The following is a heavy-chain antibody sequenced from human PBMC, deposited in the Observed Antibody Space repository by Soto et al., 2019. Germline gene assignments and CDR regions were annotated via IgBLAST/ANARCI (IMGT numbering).Heavy chain of an antibody. CDR2: IHAGNGNT. J-gene: IGHJ4*02. V-gene: IGHV1-3*01. CDR1: GYAFTWFN. D-gene: IGHD3-9*01. CDR3: ARNLMDYDILTGYYMAYYIGY. Sequence: ASVKVSCKASGYAFTWFNIHWVRQAPGQRLEWMGWIHAGNGNTKYSQKFQGRVTFTRDTSANTAYMELSSLRSEDTAVYYCARNLMDYDILTGYYMAYYIGYRGQGALVTVSS.